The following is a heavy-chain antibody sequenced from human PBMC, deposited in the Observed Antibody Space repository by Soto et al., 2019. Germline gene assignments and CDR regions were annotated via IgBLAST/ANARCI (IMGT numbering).Heavy chain of an antibody. J-gene: IGHJ4*02. CDR3: AGVVCGGGTCYSGGVDY. Sequence: QVDLVQSGAEVKKPGSSVTVSCKASGASFYNFALYWVRQAPGQGLEWVGGLTPVFRTANYSQKFQGRVTITADESTTTAYMELSNLRSDDTAVFYCAGVVCGGGTCYSGGVDYWGQGTLVTVSS. CDR2: LTPVFRTA. V-gene: IGHV1-69*01. CDR1: GASFYNFA. D-gene: IGHD2-15*01.